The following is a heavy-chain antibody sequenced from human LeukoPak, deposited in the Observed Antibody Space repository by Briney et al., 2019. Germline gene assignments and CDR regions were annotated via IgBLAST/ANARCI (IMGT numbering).Heavy chain of an antibody. V-gene: IGHV3-7*03. CDR3: AKTIGYSYGIDY. D-gene: IGHD5-18*01. J-gene: IGHJ4*02. CDR2: IKQDGSEK. CDR1: GFTFSSYW. Sequence: GGSLRLSCAASGFTFSSYWMSWVRQAPGKGLEWVANIKQDGSEKYYVDSVKGRFTISRDNSKNTLYLQMNSLRAEDTAVYYCAKTIGYSYGIDYWGRGTLVTVSS.